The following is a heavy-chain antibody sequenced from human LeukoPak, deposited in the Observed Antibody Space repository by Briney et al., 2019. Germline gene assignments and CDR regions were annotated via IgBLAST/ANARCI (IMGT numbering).Heavy chain of an antibody. Sequence: PGGSLRLSCAASGFTFSSYSMNWVRQAPGKGLEWVSSISSSSSYIYYADSVKGRYTISRDNAKNSLYLQMNSLTAEDTAVYYCARRHDYSNYPDYWGQETLVTVSS. J-gene: IGHJ4*02. V-gene: IGHV3-21*01. D-gene: IGHD4-11*01. CDR2: ISSSSSYI. CDR1: GFTFSSYS. CDR3: ARRHDYSNYPDY.